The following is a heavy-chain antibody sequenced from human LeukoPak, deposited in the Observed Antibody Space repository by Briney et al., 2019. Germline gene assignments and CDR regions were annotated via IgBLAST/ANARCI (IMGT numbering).Heavy chain of an antibody. D-gene: IGHD4-17*01. CDR1: GGSISSSNW. CDR2: IYHSGST. V-gene: IGHV4-4*02. J-gene: IGHJ4*02. Sequence: SGTLSLTCAVSGGSISSSNWWSWVRQPPGKGLEWIGEIYHSGSTNYNPSLKSRVTISVDTSKNQFSLKLSSVTAADTAVYYCARGMTTVTTANFDYWGQGTLVTVSS. CDR3: ARGMTTVTTANFDY.